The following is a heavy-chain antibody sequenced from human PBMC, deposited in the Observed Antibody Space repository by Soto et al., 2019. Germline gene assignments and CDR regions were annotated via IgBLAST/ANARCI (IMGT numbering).Heavy chain of an antibody. D-gene: IGHD3-22*01. V-gene: IGHV1-69*13. CDR1: GGTFSSYA. CDR2: IIPIFGTA. J-gene: IGHJ5*02. CDR3: ARSTYYYDSSGYYYCFDP. Sequence: ASVKVSCKASGGTFSSYAISWVRQAPGQGLEWMGGIIPIFGTANYAQKFQGRVTITADESTSTAHMELSSLRSEDTAVYYCARSTYYYDSSGYYYCFDPWGQGTLVTVSS.